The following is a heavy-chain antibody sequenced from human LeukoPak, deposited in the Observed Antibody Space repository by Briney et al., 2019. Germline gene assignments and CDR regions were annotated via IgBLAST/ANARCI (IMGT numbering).Heavy chain of an antibody. CDR3: ARLSGGSRDDDP. CDR2: ISYDGSNK. D-gene: IGHD2-15*01. CDR1: GFTFSSYA. Sequence: GGSLRLSCAASGFTFSSYAMHWVRQAPGKGLEWVAVISYDGSNKYYADSVKGRFTISRDNAKNSVYLQMNSLRAEDTAIYYCARLSGGSRDDDPWGQGTLVTVSS. V-gene: IGHV3-30*04. J-gene: IGHJ5*02.